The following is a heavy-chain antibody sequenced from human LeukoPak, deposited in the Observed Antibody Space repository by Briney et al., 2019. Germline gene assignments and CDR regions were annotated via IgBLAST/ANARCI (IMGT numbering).Heavy chain of an antibody. CDR3: ARQGQQLVFDY. J-gene: IGHJ4*02. Sequence: TSETLSLTCTVSGGSISSYYWSWLRQPPGKGLEWIGYIYYSGSTNYNPSLKSRVTISVDTSKNQFSLKLSSVTAADTAVYYCARQGQQLVFDYWGQGTLVTVSS. CDR1: GGSISSYY. D-gene: IGHD6-13*01. CDR2: IYYSGST. V-gene: IGHV4-59*01.